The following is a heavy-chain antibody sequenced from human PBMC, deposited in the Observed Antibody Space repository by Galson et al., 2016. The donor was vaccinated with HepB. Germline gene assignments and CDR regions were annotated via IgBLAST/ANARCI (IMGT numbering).Heavy chain of an antibody. V-gene: IGHV3-30*04. Sequence: SLRLSCAASGFTFRSYAMHWVRQAPGKGLEWVAFISYDGSKKYFADSVKGRFTISRDNSKNTVDLQMDSLRAEDTAVYYCAREGSLPTKNWFDPWGQGTLVTVSS. CDR1: GFTFRSYA. J-gene: IGHJ5*02. CDR2: ISYDGSKK. D-gene: IGHD1-14*01. CDR3: AREGSLPTKNWFDP.